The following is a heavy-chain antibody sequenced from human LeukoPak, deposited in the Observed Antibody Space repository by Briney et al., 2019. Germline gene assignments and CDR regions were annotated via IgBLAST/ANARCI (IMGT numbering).Heavy chain of an antibody. CDR3: AREDYYGSGPYYYYGMDV. J-gene: IGHJ6*02. Sequence: GGSLRLSCAASGFTFSSYSMNWVRQAPGKGLEWVSYISSSSSTIYYADSVKGRFTISRDNAENSLYLQMNSLRAEDTAVYYCAREDYYGSGPYYYYGMDVWGQGTTVTVSS. CDR2: ISSSSSTI. V-gene: IGHV3-48*01. D-gene: IGHD3-10*01. CDR1: GFTFSSYS.